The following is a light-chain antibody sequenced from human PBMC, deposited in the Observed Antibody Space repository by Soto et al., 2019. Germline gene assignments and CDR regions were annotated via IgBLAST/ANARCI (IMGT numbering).Light chain of an antibody. V-gene: IGKV3-11*01. Sequence: DIVLTQSPVTLSLYPGERATLSCRASQSVSGYLVWYQQKPGQAPRLLIYDASTRAAGIPARFIGSGSGTDFTLTISSLEPEDSAVYYCQQHLGRHTFSQGTKVDIK. CDR1: QSVSGY. J-gene: IGKJ1*01. CDR3: QQHLGRHT. CDR2: DAS.